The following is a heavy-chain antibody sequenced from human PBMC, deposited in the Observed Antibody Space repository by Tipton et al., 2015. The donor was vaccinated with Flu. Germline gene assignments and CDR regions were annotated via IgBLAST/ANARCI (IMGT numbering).Heavy chain of an antibody. J-gene: IGHJ4*02. CDR3: VRYGDAWSQFDY. CDR1: GFTFSKNW. CDR2: INQEGSQK. Sequence: SLRLSCVASGFTFSKNWMTWIRQSPGKGLEWMASINQEGSQKYYVDSVKGRFTISRDNAKNSVDLQMNSLRVEDTAMYYCVRYGDAWSQFDYWGQGTLVTVSS. V-gene: IGHV3-7*01. D-gene: IGHD2-8*02.